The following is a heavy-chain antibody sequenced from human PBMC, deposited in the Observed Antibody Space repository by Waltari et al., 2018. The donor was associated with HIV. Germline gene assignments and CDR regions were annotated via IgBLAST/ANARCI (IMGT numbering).Heavy chain of an antibody. D-gene: IGHD5-18*01. V-gene: IGHV4-39*01. CDR1: GGSISSSSYY. CDR2: IYYSGST. CDR3: ARHGRRIQLWVDY. Sequence: QLQLQESGPGLVKPSETLSLTCTVSGGSISSSSYYWGWIRQPPGKGLEWIGSIYYSGSTYYNPSLKSRVTISVDTSKNQFSLKLSSVTAADTAVYYCARHGRRIQLWVDYWGQGTLVTVSS. J-gene: IGHJ4*02.